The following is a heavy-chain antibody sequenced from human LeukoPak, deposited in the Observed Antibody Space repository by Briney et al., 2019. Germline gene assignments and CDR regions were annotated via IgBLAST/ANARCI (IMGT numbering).Heavy chain of an antibody. CDR1: GGTFSSYA. V-gene: IGHV1-69*13. D-gene: IGHD2-15*01. Sequence: SVKVSCKASGGTFSSYAISWVRQAPGQGLEWMGGIIPIFGTANYAQKFQGGVTITADESTSAAYMELSNLRSEDTAVYYCARASGGARTHYYYGMDVWGKGTTVTVSS. CDR3: ARASGGARTHYYYGMDV. J-gene: IGHJ6*04. CDR2: IIPIFGTA.